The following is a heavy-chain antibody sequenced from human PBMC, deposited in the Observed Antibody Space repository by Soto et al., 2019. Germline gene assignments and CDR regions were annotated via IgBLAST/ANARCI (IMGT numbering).Heavy chain of an antibody. CDR2: VSPKGGNT. D-gene: IGHD1-1*01. J-gene: IGHJ1*01. CDR1: GYNFFDYG. Sequence: QIQLVQSGAEVKKPGASVKVSCKASGYNFFDYGVSWVRQAPGQGLEWMGWVSPKGGNTDYARKVQGRVTMTTDISTSTAYMELRGLISDGTGVYYCARGRTVSSIGPLLVWGQGTLVSVSS. V-gene: IGHV1-18*01. CDR3: ARGRTVSSIGPLLV.